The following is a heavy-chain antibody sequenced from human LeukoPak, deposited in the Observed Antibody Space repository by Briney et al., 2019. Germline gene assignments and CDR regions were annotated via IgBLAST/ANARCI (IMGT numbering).Heavy chain of an antibody. D-gene: IGHD1-26*01. CDR3: ARARVGATPFDY. CDR2: ITSSSSYI. J-gene: IGHJ4*02. V-gene: IGHV3-21*01. Sequence: GGSLRLSCAASGFTFSSYSMNWVRQAPGKGLEWVSSITSSSSYIYYADSVKGRFTISRDNAKNSLYLQMNSLRAEDTAVYYCARARVGATPFDYWGQGTLVTVSS. CDR1: GFTFSSYS.